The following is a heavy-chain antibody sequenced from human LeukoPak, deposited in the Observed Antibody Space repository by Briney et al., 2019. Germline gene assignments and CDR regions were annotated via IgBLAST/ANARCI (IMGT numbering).Heavy chain of an antibody. CDR3: ARSGRLGGD. D-gene: IGHD1-26*01. V-gene: IGHV1-3*01. CDR1: VYTFTSYA. J-gene: IGHJ4*02. Sequence: GASVTVSCTASVYTFTSYARRWVRQAPGQRLDWMGWINAGNGNTKYSQKFQGRVTITRDTSASTAYMELSSLRSEDTAVYYCARSGRLGGDWGQGTLVTVSS. CDR2: INAGNGNT.